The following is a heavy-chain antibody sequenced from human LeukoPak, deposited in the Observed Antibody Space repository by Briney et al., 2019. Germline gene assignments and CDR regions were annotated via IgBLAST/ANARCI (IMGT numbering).Heavy chain of an antibody. J-gene: IGHJ3*01. CDR1: GFTFSDYY. CDR3: AKGKVNHDGAFDF. Sequence: GSLRLSCAASGFTFSDYYMSWVRQAPGKGLEWVSGISAGGATTYYADSVKGRFTMSRDNSKKTLYLQMNSLRAEDTAVYYCAKGKVNHDGAFDFWGQGTMVTVSS. V-gene: IGHV3-23*01. D-gene: IGHD1-14*01. CDR2: ISAGGATT.